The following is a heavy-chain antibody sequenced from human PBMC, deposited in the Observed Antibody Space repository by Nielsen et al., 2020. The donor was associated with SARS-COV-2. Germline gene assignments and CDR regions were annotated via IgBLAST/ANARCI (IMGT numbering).Heavy chain of an antibody. CDR2: IYYSGST. CDR1: GGSISSSSYY. D-gene: IGHD3-16*01. J-gene: IGHJ5*02. CDR3: ARLLIGGEPHLGGWFDP. V-gene: IGHV4-39*01. Sequence: SETLSFTCTVSGGSISSSSYYWGWIRQPPGKGLEWIGSIYYSGSTYYNPSLKSRVTISVDTSKNQFSLKLSSVTAADTAVYYCARLLIGGEPHLGGWFDPWGQGTLVTVSS.